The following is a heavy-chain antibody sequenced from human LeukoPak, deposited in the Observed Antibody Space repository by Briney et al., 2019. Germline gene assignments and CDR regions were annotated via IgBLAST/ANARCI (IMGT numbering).Heavy chain of an antibody. CDR1: GFTFSSYE. Sequence: GGSLRLSCAASGFTFSSYEMNWVRQAPGKGLEWVSYISSSGSTIYYADFVKGRFTISRDNAKNSLYLQMNSLRAEDMAVYYCARVGPETAFDYWGQGTLVTVSS. V-gene: IGHV3-48*03. CDR3: ARVGPETAFDY. J-gene: IGHJ4*02. D-gene: IGHD1-14*01. CDR2: ISSSGSTI.